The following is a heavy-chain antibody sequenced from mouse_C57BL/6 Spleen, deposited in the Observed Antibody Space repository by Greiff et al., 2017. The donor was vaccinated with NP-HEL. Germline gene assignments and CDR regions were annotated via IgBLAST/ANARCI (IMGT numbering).Heavy chain of an antibody. D-gene: IGHD2-10*02. J-gene: IGHJ1*03. V-gene: IGHV1-82*01. CDR2: IYPGDGDT. Sequence: QVHVKQSGPELVKPGASVKISCKASGYAFSSSWMNWVKQRPGKGLEWIGRIYPGDGDTNYNGKFKGKATLTADKSSSTAYMQLSSLTSEDSAVYFCGREVWQGWYFDVWGTGTTVTVSS. CDR1: GYAFSSSW. CDR3: GREVWQGWYFDV.